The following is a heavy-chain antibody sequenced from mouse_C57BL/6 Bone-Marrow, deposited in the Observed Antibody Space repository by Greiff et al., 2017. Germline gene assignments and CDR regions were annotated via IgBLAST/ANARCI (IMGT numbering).Heavy chain of an antibody. V-gene: IGHV1-55*01. Sequence: QVQLKQPGAELVKPGASVKMSCKASGYTFTSYWITWVKQRPGQGLEWIGDIYPGSGSTNYNEKFKSKATLTVDTSSSTAYMQLSSLTAEDSAVYDCARSLQGWYGSIDYWGQGTTLTVAS. CDR2: IYPGSGST. CDR1: GYTFTSYW. J-gene: IGHJ2*01. CDR3: ARSLQGWYGSIDY. D-gene: IGHD1-1*01.